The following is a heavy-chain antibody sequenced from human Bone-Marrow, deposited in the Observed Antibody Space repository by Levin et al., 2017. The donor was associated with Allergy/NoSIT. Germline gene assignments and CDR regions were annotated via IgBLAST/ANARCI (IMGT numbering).Heavy chain of an antibody. CDR2: INPRTGVT. J-gene: IGHJ4*02. CDR1: GYTFTVYD. V-gene: IGHV1-2*06. D-gene: IGHD1-14*01. Sequence: GESLKISCKTSGYTFTVYDMHWVRQAPGQGLEWMGRINPRTGVTDYVQKFQGRVTMTRDTSISTAYMELSSLRSDDTAVSYCARVGSTHNFDSWGQGTLVTVSS. CDR3: ARVGSTHNFDS.